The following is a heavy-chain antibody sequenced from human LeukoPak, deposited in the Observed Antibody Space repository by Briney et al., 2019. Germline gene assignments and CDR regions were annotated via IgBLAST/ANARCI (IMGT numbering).Heavy chain of an antibody. J-gene: IGHJ4*02. CDR2: IKQDGSEK. V-gene: IGHV3-7*01. CDR3: ARDCSGGSCYSPPFGY. CDR1: GFTFSSYW. Sequence: PGGSLRLSCAASGFTFSSYWMSWVRQAPGKGLEWVANIKQDGSEKYYVDSVKGRFTISRDNAKNSLYLQMNSVRAEDTAVYYCARDCSGGSCYSPPFGYWGQGTLVTVSS. D-gene: IGHD2-15*01.